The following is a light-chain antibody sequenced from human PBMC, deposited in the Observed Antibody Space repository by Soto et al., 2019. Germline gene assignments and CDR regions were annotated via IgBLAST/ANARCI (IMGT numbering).Light chain of an antibody. CDR2: AAS. V-gene: IGKV1-39*01. CDR3: QQSYSTPVT. CDR1: QSISSY. J-gene: IGKJ1*01. Sequence: DLEMTQTQSSLSASVGDRVTITCRASQSISSYLNWYQQKPGKAPKLLIYAASSLQSGVPSRFSGSGSGTDFTLTISSLQPDDFATYYCQQSYSTPVTFGQGTKVDIK.